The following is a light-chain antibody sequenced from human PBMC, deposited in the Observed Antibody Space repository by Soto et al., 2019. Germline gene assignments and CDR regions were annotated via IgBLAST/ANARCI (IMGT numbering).Light chain of an antibody. V-gene: IGKV1-5*01. CDR3: QQYTSYSWT. Sequence: EIKMSQWPSTLSASVGERVTITCRASQSIISLLSWCHHKPGKAPKLLIYDASSLESGVPSRFSGSGSGTEFTLTISSLQPDDFATYYCQQYTSYSWTFGQGTKVDIK. CDR1: QSIISL. CDR2: DAS. J-gene: IGKJ1*01.